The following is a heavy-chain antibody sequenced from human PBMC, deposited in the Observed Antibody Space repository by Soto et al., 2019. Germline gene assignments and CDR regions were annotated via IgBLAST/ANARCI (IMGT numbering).Heavy chain of an antibody. J-gene: IGHJ4*02. V-gene: IGHV1-46*01. CDR2: INPSGGTT. D-gene: IGHD3-3*01. Sequence: QVQLVQSGAEVKKPGASVKVSCKASGYTFTSYSMHWVRQAPGQGLEWMGIINPSGGTTNYAQKFQGRVTMTRDTSTSTVYMELSSLRSEDTAVYYCARESADFWSGLKHFDYWGQGILVTVSS. CDR1: GYTFTSYS. CDR3: ARESADFWSGLKHFDY.